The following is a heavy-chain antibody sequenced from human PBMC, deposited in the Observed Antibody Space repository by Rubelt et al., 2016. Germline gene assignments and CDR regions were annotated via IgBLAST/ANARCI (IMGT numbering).Heavy chain of an antibody. J-gene: IGHJ5*02. CDR2: INPRGGST. Sequence: QVKLVQPGAEVKKPGASVKASCKAPGSPCTSYYMHWVRPAPGQGLEWLGIINPRGGSTSYAQKLQGRGTMARATATSTVDWERSSLRAVDAGVYLCAGPPRYDFGDNWFDPWGQGTLVTVSS. V-gene: IGHV1-46*01. CDR1: GSPCTSYY. D-gene: IGHD3-3*01. CDR3: AGPPRYDFGDNWFDP.